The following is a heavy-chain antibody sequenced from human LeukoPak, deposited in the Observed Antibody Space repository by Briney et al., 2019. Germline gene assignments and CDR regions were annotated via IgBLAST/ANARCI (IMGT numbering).Heavy chain of an antibody. D-gene: IGHD3/OR15-3a*01. CDR1: GFDFVTSV. V-gene: IGHV1-58*02. Sequence: SLRVSCKTSGFDFVTSVIHWVRQARGQRLEWIGEIIVGSGNTKYGEKCQERSTITRDMSTTKVYVELTSLRSGATAVYYCATEGGLGLCEFGFDPWGKGTMVTASS. J-gene: IGHJ5*02. CDR3: ATEGGLGLCEFGFDP. CDR2: IIVGSGNT.